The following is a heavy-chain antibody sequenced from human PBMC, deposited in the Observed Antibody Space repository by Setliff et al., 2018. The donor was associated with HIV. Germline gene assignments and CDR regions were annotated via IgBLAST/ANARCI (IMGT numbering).Heavy chain of an antibody. D-gene: IGHD3-3*01. CDR3: ARAFGYHDFWSGYSGDEFDI. CDR2: ISIDGSDR. V-gene: IGHV3-30*03. Sequence: GSLRLSCSASGFTFRNYKFNWVRQAPGKGLEWVAVISIDGSDRYYSDSVKGRFTISRDSSKKTLYLQMNRLTSEDTAVYYCARAFGYHDFWSGYSGDEFDIWGQGTLVTVSS. J-gene: IGHJ3*02. CDR1: GFTFRNYK.